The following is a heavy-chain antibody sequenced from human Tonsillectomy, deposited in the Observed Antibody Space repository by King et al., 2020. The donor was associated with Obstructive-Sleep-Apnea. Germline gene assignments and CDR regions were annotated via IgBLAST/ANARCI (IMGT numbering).Heavy chain of an antibody. V-gene: IGHV4-39*01. D-gene: IGHD1-14*01. CDR2: IYYRGST. Sequence: QLQESGPGLVKPSETLSLTCTVSGDSLSSSSYYWGWIRQPPGKGLEWIGGIYYRGSTYYNPSLKSRVTISVDTSKNQFSLKLGSVTAADTAVDYCATHTTAWRPVDSWGQGTLVTVSS. J-gene: IGHJ4*02. CDR1: GDSLSSSSYY. CDR3: ATHTTAWRPVDS.